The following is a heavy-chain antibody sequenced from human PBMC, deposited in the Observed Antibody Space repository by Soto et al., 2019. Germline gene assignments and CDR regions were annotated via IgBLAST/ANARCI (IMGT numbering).Heavy chain of an antibody. J-gene: IGHJ4*02. CDR3: AREALYSSGWYYSDY. D-gene: IGHD6-13*01. V-gene: IGHV1-18*01. Sequence: ASVKVSCKASGYTFNTYGIHWGRQAPGQSLEWMGWISAYNGNTNYAEKVRGRVTMTTDTSTSTAYMELRSLRSDDTAVYYCAREALYSSGWYYSDYWGQGTPVTVSS. CDR1: GYTFNTYG. CDR2: ISAYNGNT.